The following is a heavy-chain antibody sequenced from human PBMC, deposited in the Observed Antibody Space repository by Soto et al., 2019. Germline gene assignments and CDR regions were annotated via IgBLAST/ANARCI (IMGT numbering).Heavy chain of an antibody. CDR3: ARDGFLEDDFDI. Sequence: PSETLSLTCTVSGGSISSYYWSWIRQPPGKGLEWIGYIYYSGSTNYNPSLKSRVTISVDTSKNQFSLKLSSVTAADTAVYYCARDGFLEDDFDIWGQGTMVTVSS. CDR2: IYYSGST. V-gene: IGHV4-59*01. CDR1: GGSISSYY. D-gene: IGHD1-1*01. J-gene: IGHJ3*02.